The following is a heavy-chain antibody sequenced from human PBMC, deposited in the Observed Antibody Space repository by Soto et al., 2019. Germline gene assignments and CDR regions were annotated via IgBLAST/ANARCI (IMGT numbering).Heavy chain of an antibody. D-gene: IGHD1-26*01. V-gene: IGHV3-23*01. J-gene: IGHJ4*02. CDR2: ISAGGDGT. CDR3: ADGGRYPYY. Sequence: EVQLLESGGDLVQPGGSLRLSCAASGFSFRSYAMGWVRQAPGKWLNWVSSISAGGDGTYYADSVKGRFTISRDNSKNTVYLQMTRLRADDTAVYYCADGGRYPYYWGPGTLVTVSS. CDR1: GFSFRSYA.